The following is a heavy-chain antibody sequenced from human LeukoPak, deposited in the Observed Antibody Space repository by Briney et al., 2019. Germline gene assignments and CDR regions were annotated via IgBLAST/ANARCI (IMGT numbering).Heavy chain of an antibody. Sequence: PSETLSLTCTVSGGSISSYYWSWIRQPAGKGLEWIGRIYTSGSTNYNPSLKSRVTMSVDTYKNQFSLKLSSVTAADTAVYYCARVGSSSWVGYNWFDPWGQGTLVTVSS. D-gene: IGHD6-13*01. V-gene: IGHV4-4*07. CDR2: IYTSGST. CDR1: GGSISSYY. CDR3: ARVGSSSWVGYNWFDP. J-gene: IGHJ5*02.